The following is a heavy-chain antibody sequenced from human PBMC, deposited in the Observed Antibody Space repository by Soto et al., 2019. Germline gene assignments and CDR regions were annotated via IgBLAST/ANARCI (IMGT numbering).Heavy chain of an antibody. Sequence: GESLKISCKGSGYSFTSYWIGWVRQMPGKGLEWMGIIYPGDSDTRYSPSFQGQVTISADKSISTAYLQWSSLRASDTAMYYCARLVRGDGYYYYYGMDVWGQGTTVTVSS. V-gene: IGHV5-51*01. CDR1: GYSFTSYW. J-gene: IGHJ6*02. CDR2: IYPGDSDT. CDR3: ARLVRGDGYYYYYGMDV. D-gene: IGHD3-10*02.